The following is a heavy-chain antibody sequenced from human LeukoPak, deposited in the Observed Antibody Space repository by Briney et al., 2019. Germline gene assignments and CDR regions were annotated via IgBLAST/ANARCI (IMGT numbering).Heavy chain of an antibody. CDR2: INPSGGST. CDR3: ARVRYCTNGVCYGVFDY. J-gene: IGHJ4*02. CDR1: GYTFTSYY. Sequence: GASVKVSCKASGYTFTSYYMHWVRQAPGQGLEWMGIINPSGGSTSYAQKFQGRVTMTRDTSISTAYMELSRLRSDDTAVYYCARVRYCTNGVCYGVFDYWGQGTLVTVSS. D-gene: IGHD2-8*01. V-gene: IGHV1-46*01.